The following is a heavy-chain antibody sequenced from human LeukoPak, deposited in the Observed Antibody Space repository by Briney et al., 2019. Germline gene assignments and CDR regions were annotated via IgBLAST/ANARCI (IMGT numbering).Heavy chain of an antibody. Sequence: SGTLSLTCGVSGGSMSSTKWWSWVRQPPGRGLEWIGEIYHSGTTNYNPSLKGRITISVDKSKNQVSLTLSSVTAADTAVYYCAASTVMNEYCFDSWAQGTLVTVSS. D-gene: IGHD4-17*01. CDR3: AASTVMNEYCFDS. J-gene: IGHJ4*02. V-gene: IGHV4-4*02. CDR2: IYHSGTT. CDR1: GGSMSSTKW.